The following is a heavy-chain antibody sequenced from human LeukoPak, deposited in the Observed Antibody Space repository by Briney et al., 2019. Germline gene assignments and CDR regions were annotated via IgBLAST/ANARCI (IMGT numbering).Heavy chain of an antibody. Sequence: SETLSLTCAVYGGSFSGYYWSWIRQPPGKGLEWIGEINHSGSTNYNPSLKSRVTVSVATSKNQFSLRLRSVTAADTAVYYCARAFNYYDSSGTRWYFDLWGRGTLVTVSS. V-gene: IGHV4-34*01. J-gene: IGHJ2*01. D-gene: IGHD3-22*01. CDR1: GGSFSGYY. CDR3: ARAFNYYDSSGTRWYFDL. CDR2: INHSGST.